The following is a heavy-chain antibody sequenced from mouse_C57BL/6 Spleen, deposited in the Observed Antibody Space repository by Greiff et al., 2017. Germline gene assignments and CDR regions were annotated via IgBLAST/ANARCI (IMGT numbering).Heavy chain of an antibody. CDR1: GYTFTDYY. Sequence: VQLQQSGPELVKPGASVKISCKASGYTFTDYYMNWVKQSHGKSLEWIGDINPNNGGTSYNQKFKGKATLTVDKSSSTAYMELRSLTSEDSAVYYCARSRGLLAFDYWGQGTTLTVSS. V-gene: IGHV1-26*01. CDR2: INPNNGGT. D-gene: IGHD1-1*01. J-gene: IGHJ2*01. CDR3: ARSRGLLAFDY.